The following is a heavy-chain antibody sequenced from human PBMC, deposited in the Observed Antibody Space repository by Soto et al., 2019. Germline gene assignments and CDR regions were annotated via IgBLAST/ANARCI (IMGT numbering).Heavy chain of an antibody. CDR3: ASGGWTYDILTGYYL. CDR1: GGSISSYS. J-gene: IGHJ3*01. D-gene: IGHD3-9*01. CDR2: IYYSGRT. Sequence: PSETLSLTCTVSGGSISSYSWSWIRQPPEKGLQWIGYIYYSGRTSYNPSLKSRVTISVDTSKKQISLKLSSVTAADSAVYYCASGGWTYDILTGYYLWGQGTMVTVS. V-gene: IGHV4-59*01.